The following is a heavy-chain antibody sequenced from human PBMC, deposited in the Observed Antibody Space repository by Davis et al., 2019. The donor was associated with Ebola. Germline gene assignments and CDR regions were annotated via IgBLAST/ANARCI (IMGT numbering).Heavy chain of an antibody. CDR2: IRYDESDK. J-gene: IGHJ4*02. D-gene: IGHD5-18*01. V-gene: IGHV3-30*02. CDR1: GFTFSSFG. CDR3: ASEDTAMAYFDY. Sequence: GSLRLSCAASGFTFSSFGMSWVRQAPGKGLEWVAFIRYDESDKYYADSVKGRFTISRDNSKNILYLQMNSLRAEDTAVYYCASEDTAMAYFDYWGQGTLVTVSS.